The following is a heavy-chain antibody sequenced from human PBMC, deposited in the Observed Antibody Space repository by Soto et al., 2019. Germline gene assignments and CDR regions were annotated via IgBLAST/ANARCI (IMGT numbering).Heavy chain of an antibody. Sequence: PGGSLRLSCVGSGFTFSTHAMSWVRQAPGKGLEWVSAISGSGGSTFYADSVKGRFTISRDNSKNTLYLQMNSLRAEDTAVYHCTKHLSSSWYYGLDVWGQGNTVTVSS. J-gene: IGHJ6*02. CDR3: TKHLSSSWYYGLDV. D-gene: IGHD6-13*01. CDR1: GFTFSTHA. CDR2: ISGSGGST. V-gene: IGHV3-23*01.